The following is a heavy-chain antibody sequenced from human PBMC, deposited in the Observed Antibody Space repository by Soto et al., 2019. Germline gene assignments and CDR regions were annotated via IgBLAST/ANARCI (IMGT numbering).Heavy chain of an antibody. CDR3: ARAHRSWQATDIWRWFDP. CDR1: GGSISSYY. V-gene: IGHV4-59*01. CDR2: IYYSGST. D-gene: IGHD3-3*01. J-gene: IGHJ5*02. Sequence: SETLSLTCTVSGGSISSYYWSWIRQPPGKGLEWIGYIYYSGSTNYNPSLKSRVTISVDTSKNQFSLKLSSVTAADTAVYYCARAHRSWQATDIWRWFDPWGQGTLVTVSS.